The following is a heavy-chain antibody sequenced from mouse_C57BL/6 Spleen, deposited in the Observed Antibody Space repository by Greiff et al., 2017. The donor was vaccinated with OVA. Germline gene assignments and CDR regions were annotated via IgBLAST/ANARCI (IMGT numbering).Heavy chain of an antibody. CDR2: IHPNSGST. J-gene: IGHJ3*01. CDR3: ARYYYDYDEGFAY. D-gene: IGHD2-4*01. Sequence: QVQLQQPGAELVKPGASVKLSCKASGYTFTSYWMHWVKQRPGQGLEWIGMIHPNSGSTNYNEKFKSKATLTVDKSSSTAYMQLSSLTSEDSAVYYCARYYYDYDEGFAYWGQGTLVTVSA. V-gene: IGHV1-64*01. CDR1: GYTFTSYW.